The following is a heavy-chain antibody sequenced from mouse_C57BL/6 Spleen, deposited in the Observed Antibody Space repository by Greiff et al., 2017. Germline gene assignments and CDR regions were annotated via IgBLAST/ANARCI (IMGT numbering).Heavy chain of an antibody. CDR1: GYSITSGYY. D-gene: IGHD1-3*01. V-gene: IGHV3-6*01. Sequence: EVKLVASGPGLVKPSPSLSLTCSVTGYSITSGYYWNWIRQFPGNNLEWMGYISYDGSNNYNPSLKNRISLTRDTSKNQFFLKLNSVTTEDTATYYCASAPSSSYWYVDVWGTGTTVTVSS. J-gene: IGHJ1*03. CDR2: ISYDGSN. CDR3: ASAPSSSYWYVDV.